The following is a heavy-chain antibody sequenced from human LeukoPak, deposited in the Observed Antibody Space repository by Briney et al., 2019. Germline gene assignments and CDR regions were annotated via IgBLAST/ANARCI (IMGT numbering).Heavy chain of an antibody. J-gene: IGHJ6*02. Sequence: PGGSLRLSCAASGFTFSSYAMHWVRQAPGKGLEYVSAISSNGGSTYYANSVKGRFTISRDNSKNTLYLQMGSLRAEDMAVYYCARGTWELLRPNYYYYGMDVWGQGTTVTVSS. V-gene: IGHV3-64*01. D-gene: IGHD1-26*01. CDR2: ISSNGGST. CDR1: GFTFSSYA. CDR3: ARGTWELLRPNYYYYGMDV.